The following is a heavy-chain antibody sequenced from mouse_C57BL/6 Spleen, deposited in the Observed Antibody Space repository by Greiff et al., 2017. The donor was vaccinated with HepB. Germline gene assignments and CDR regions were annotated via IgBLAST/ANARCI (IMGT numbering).Heavy chain of an antibody. D-gene: IGHD1-1*01. Sequence: EVKLEESGGGLVQPGGSMKLSCVASGFTFSNYWMNWVRQSPEKGLEWVAQIRLKSDNYATHYAESVKGRFTISRDDSKSSVYLQMNNLRAEDTGIYYCTITTVVDPFAYWGQGTLVTVSA. CDR3: TITTVVDPFAY. CDR1: GFTFSNYW. J-gene: IGHJ3*01. CDR2: IRLKSDNYAT. V-gene: IGHV6-3*01.